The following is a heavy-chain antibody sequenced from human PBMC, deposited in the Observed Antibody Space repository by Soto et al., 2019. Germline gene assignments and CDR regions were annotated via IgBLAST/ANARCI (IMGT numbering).Heavy chain of an antibody. CDR2: MYNTGST. Sequence: SETVSLTCTVSGGCISGHYWSWIRQPPGKGLEWIGYMYNTGSTVYNPSFKSRVTISVDTSKNQFSLKLNSVTAADTAVYYCARDLWGYCGTDCYPLDVWGQGTTVTVS. CDR1: GGCISGHY. D-gene: IGHD2-21*02. V-gene: IGHV4-59*11. CDR3: ARDLWGYCGTDCYPLDV. J-gene: IGHJ6*02.